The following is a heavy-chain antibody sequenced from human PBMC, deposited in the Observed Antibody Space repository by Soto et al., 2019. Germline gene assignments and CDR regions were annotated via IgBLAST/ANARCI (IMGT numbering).Heavy chain of an antibody. D-gene: IGHD3-9*01. J-gene: IGHJ4*02. CDR3: AKEGRREWPDYDILTGYYFDY. CDR2: ISGSGGST. CDR1: GFTFSSYA. Sequence: GGSLRFSCAASGFTFSSYAMSWVRQAPGKGLEWVSAISGSGGSTYYADSVKGRFTISRDNSKNTLYLQMNSLRAEDTAVYYCAKEGRREWPDYDILTGYYFDYWGQGTLVTVSS. V-gene: IGHV3-23*01.